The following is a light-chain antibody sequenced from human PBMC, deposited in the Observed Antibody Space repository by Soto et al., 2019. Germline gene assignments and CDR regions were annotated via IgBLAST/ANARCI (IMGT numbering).Light chain of an antibody. CDR1: ISAVGGYYH. J-gene: IGLJ2*01. Sequence: QSALTQPASVSGSPGQSITISCTGTISAVGGYYHVSWYQQQPGKAPKLMIYDVTNRPSGVSNRFSGSKSGNTASLTISGLQAEDEADYYCSSYTSSSTVVFGGGTKLTVL. CDR3: SSYTSSSTVV. CDR2: DVT. V-gene: IGLV2-14*01.